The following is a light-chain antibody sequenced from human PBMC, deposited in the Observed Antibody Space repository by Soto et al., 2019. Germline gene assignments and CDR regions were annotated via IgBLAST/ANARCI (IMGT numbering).Light chain of an antibody. Sequence: DIQMTQSPSTLYASVGDRVTITCRASQSISSWLAWYQQKPGKAPKLLIYKASSLGSGVPSRFSSSGSGTEFTLTISSLQAEDFAIYYCQQYNSHSSYTFGQGTKLEIK. CDR3: QQYNSHSSYT. V-gene: IGKV1-5*03. CDR2: KAS. J-gene: IGKJ2*01. CDR1: QSISSW.